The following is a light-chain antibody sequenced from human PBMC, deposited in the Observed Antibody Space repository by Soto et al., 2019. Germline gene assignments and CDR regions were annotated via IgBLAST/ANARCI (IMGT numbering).Light chain of an antibody. CDR3: QQSDSTQYT. V-gene: IGKV1-39*01. J-gene: IGKJ2*01. CDR2: TAA. Sequence: IPMTQSPSSLSASVGDRVTITCRASQIITTYLNWYQQKPGKAPKLLISTAATLQGGVPSRFSGSWSGSDFTLTIATLQAHYFATYFFQQSDSTQYTFGQGTKWEIQ. CDR1: QIITTY.